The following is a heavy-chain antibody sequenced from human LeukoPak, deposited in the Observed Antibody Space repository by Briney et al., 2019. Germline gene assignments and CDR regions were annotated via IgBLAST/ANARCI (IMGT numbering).Heavy chain of an antibody. Sequence: PSETLSLTCTVSGGSISGHYWSWIRQPPGKGLEWMGYIYYSGSTKYNPSLRSRVTISADTSKNQFPLKLSSVTAADTAVYYCARHLRGEQQLSGFDYWGQGTPVTVSS. V-gene: IGHV4-59*08. CDR1: GGSISGHY. CDR3: ARHLRGEQQLSGFDY. D-gene: IGHD6-13*01. CDR2: IYYSGST. J-gene: IGHJ4*02.